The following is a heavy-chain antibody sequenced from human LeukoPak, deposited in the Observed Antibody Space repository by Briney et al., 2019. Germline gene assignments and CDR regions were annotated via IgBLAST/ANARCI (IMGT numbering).Heavy chain of an antibody. D-gene: IGHD3-10*01. CDR1: GFTFSSYS. CDR3: TTGPHITMVRGAFDY. J-gene: IGHJ4*02. CDR2: ISSRSSSK. Sequence: QAGGSLRLSCAASGFTFSSYSMNWVRQAPGKGLEWVSYISSRSSSKYYADSVKGRFTISRDNAKNSLYLQMNSLRAEDTAVYYCTTGPHITMVRGAFDYWGQGTLVTVSS. V-gene: IGHV3-48*01.